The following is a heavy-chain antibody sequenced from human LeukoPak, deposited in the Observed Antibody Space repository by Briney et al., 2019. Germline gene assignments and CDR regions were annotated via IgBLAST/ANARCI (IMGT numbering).Heavy chain of an antibody. D-gene: IGHD1-26*01. CDR2: IYYSGST. Sequence: SETLSLTCTVSGGSISSSSYYWGWIRQPPGKGLEWIGSIYYSGSTYYNPSLKSRVTISVDTSKNQFSLKLSSVTAADTAVYYCAREVGATPSDWGQGTLVTVSS. CDR1: GGSISSSSYY. CDR3: AREVGATPSD. J-gene: IGHJ4*02. V-gene: IGHV4-39*07.